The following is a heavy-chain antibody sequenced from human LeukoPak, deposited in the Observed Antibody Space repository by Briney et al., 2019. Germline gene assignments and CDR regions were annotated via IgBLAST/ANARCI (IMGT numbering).Heavy chain of an antibody. CDR3: ARAVFTFSDHFDLFFAYFR. J-gene: IGHJ1*01. CDR1: VFTFSDYN. CDR2: ISRSGSTK. V-gene: IGHV3-11*04. D-gene: IGHD3/OR15-3a*01. Sequence: GGSVRLSCEASVFTFSDYNMMGIGQARAKGLEGGSSISRSGSTKYYADSLKDGFTISRDNAKNSLHLQKKSVSAEDRPRYYCARAVFTFSDHFDLFFAYFR.